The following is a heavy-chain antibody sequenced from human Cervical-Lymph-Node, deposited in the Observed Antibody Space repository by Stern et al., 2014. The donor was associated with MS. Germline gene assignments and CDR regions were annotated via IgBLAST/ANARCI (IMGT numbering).Heavy chain of an antibody. CDR1: GFSLSTTGMC. Sequence: QVTLKESGPALVKPTQTLTLTCTFSGFSLSTTGMCLSWIRQPPRKALEWFSLLDWDGDTYYSTALKTRLTISKDTSKNQVVLTMTNMAPLDTATYFCVRAREGYYFDYWGQGIPVTVSS. CDR3: VRAREGYYFDY. V-gene: IGHV2-70*01. J-gene: IGHJ4*02. D-gene: IGHD2-21*01. CDR2: LDWDGDT.